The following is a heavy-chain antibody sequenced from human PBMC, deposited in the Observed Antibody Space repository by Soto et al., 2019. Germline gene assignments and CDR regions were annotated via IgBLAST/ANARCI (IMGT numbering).Heavy chain of an antibody. D-gene: IGHD3-16*01. CDR3: ARDGDVNTGFGKDY. CDR2: IWHDGGNK. J-gene: IGHJ4*02. CDR1: GFTFSSYG. Sequence: VGSLRLSCAASGFTFSSYGMHWVRQAPGKGLEWVAFIWHDGGNKFYAESVKGRFTISRDNSKNTLYLQMTSLSAEDTAMYYCARDGDVNTGFGKDYWGQGTLVPSPQ. V-gene: IGHV3-33*01.